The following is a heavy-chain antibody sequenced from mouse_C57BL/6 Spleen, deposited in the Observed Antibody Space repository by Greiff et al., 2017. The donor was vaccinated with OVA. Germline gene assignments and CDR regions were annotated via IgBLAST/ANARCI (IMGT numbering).Heavy chain of an antibody. Sequence: VQVVESGAELVKPGASVKISCKASGYAFSSYWMNWVKQRPGKGLEWIGQIYPGDGDTNYNGKFKGKATLTADKSSSTAYMQLSSLTSEDSAVYFCARSGAPYYFDYWGQGTTLTVSS. D-gene: IGHD3-1*01. CDR2: IYPGDGDT. CDR1: GYAFSSYW. CDR3: ARSGAPYYFDY. J-gene: IGHJ2*01. V-gene: IGHV1-80*01.